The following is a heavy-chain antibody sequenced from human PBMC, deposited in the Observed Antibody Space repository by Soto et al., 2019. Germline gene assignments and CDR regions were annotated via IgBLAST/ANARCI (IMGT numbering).Heavy chain of an antibody. V-gene: IGHV3-23*01. Sequence: EVQLLESGGGLVQPGGSLRLSCAASGLTFSCYAMSWVRQAPGRGLEWVAVISNTGLTTHYAGSVKGRFTISRDNTKRTVYLQMNSLRVDDTAVYFCAKEPLWGQWLEYGYLDQWGQGNLVTVSS. CDR1: GLTFSCYA. CDR2: ISNTGLTT. D-gene: IGHD6-19*01. CDR3: AKEPLWGQWLEYGYLDQ. J-gene: IGHJ5*02.